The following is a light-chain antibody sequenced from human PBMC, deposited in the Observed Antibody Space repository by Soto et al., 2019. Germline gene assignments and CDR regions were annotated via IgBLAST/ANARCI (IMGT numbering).Light chain of an antibody. CDR3: QQYNTWPPCM. J-gene: IGKJ1*01. V-gene: IGKV3-15*01. CDR2: GAS. CDR1: QSVSSN. Sequence: EIVMTQSPATLSVSPGERATLSCRASQSVSSNLAWYQHKPGQAPRLLIYGASTRAAGIPARFSGSGSGTEFTLTVSSLQSEDFAIYYCQQYNTWPPCMFGQGTKV.